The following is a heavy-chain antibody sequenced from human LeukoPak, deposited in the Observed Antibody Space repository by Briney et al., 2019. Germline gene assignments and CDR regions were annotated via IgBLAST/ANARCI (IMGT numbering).Heavy chain of an antibody. CDR3: ARQTGSGLFILP. Sequence: SETLSLTCTVSGYSISSGYYWGWIRQPPGKGLEWIGSIYYSGNTYYNASLKGQVSISIDTSKNQFSLRLTSVTAADTAVYYCARQTGSGLFILPGGQGTLVTVSS. D-gene: IGHD3/OR15-3a*01. CDR1: GYSISSGYY. J-gene: IGHJ4*02. CDR2: IYYSGNT. V-gene: IGHV4-38-2*02.